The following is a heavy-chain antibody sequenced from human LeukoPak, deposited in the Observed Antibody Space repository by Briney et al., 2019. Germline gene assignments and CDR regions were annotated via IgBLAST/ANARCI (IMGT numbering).Heavy chain of an antibody. V-gene: IGHV3-66*01. D-gene: IGHD6-19*01. J-gene: IGHJ4*02. CDR1: GFTDGNNH. CDR2: IYSGGNT. Sequence: PGGSLRLSCAASGFTDGNNHMNWVRQAPGKGLEWVSLIYSGGNTQYADSVKGRFIIFRDSSKNTLYLQMNSLRVEDTAVYYCATRAVAAPYWGQGTLVTVSS. CDR3: ATRAVAAPY.